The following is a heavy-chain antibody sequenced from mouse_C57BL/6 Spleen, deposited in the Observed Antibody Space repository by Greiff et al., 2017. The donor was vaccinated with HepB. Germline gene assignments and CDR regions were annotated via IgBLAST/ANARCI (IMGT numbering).Heavy chain of an antibody. Sequence: EVQRVESGPGLVKPSQSLSLTCSVTGYSITSGYYWNWIRQFPGNKLEWMGYISYDGSNNYNPSLKNRISITRDTSKNQFFLKLNSVTTEDTATYYCARVPLYYGYDGAYWGQGTLVTVSA. CDR1: GYSITSGYY. J-gene: IGHJ3*01. CDR2: ISYDGSN. V-gene: IGHV3-6*01. CDR3: ARVPLYYGYDGAY. D-gene: IGHD2-2*01.